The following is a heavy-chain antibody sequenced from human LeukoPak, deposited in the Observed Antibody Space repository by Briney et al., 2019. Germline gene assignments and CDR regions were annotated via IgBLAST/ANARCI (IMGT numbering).Heavy chain of an antibody. D-gene: IGHD4-11*01. Sequence: TSSETLSLTCTVSGGSISNYYWNWIRQPAGKGLEWIGRIYTSGSTYYNPSLKSRVTMSVDTSKNQFSLKVSSVTAADTAVYYCARDKGSNPFDYWGQGTLVTVSS. V-gene: IGHV4-4*07. J-gene: IGHJ4*02. CDR3: ARDKGSNPFDY. CDR1: GGSISNYY. CDR2: IYTSGST.